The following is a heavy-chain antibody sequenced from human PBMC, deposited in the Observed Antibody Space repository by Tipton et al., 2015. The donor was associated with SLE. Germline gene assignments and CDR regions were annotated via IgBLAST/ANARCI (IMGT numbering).Heavy chain of an antibody. J-gene: IGHJ3*01. Sequence: TLSLTCAVSGYSISRVYSWGWIRQSPGKGLEWIGRLHHSGNAYYNASLKSRVAISVDTSNNLFSLKLSSVTAADTAVYYCTRHDYGDSDAFDFWGQGTMVTVSS. V-gene: IGHV4-38-2*01. D-gene: IGHD4-17*01. CDR2: LHHSGNA. CDR3: TRHDYGDSDAFDF. CDR1: GYSISRVYS.